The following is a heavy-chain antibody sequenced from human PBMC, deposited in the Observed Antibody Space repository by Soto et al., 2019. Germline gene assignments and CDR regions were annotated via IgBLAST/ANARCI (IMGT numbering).Heavy chain of an antibody. CDR1: GGSISSGDYY. V-gene: IGHV4-30-4*02. J-gene: IGHJ4*02. D-gene: IGHD6-13*01. CDR2: IYYSGST. CDR3: ARDDSSSWYPGPN. Sequence: PSETLSLTCTVSGGSISSGDYYWSWIRQPPGKGLEWIGYIYYSGSTYYNPSLKSRVTMTRDTSTSTVYMELSSLRSEDTAVYYCARDDSSSWYPGPNWGQGTLVTVSS.